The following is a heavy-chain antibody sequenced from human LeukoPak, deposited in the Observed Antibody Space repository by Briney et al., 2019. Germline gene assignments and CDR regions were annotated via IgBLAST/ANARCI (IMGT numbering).Heavy chain of an antibody. J-gene: IGHJ5*02. CDR2: INPSGGST. CDR3: ARDLPYGTGTWDWFDP. D-gene: IGHD1-1*01. CDR1: GYTFTSYY. Sequence: ASVKVSSKASGYTFTSYYMHWVRQAPGQGLEWMGIINPSGGSTSYAQKFQGRVTMTRDMSTSTVYMELSSLRSEDTAVYYCARDLPYGTGTWDWFDPWGQGTLVTVSS. V-gene: IGHV1-46*01.